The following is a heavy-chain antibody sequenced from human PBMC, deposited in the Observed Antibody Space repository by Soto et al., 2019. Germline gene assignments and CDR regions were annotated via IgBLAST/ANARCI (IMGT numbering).Heavy chain of an antibody. V-gene: IGHV4-30-4*01. CDR1: GGSISSGDYY. D-gene: IGHD6-13*01. CDR3: ARDLGIAAAPYPPTLGWFDP. Sequence: QVQLQESGPGLVKPSQTLSLTCTVSGGSISSGDYYWSWIRQPPGKGLEWIGYIDYSGSTYYNPSPESRVTTSADTSKDQSSLKLSSVTAADTAVYYCARDLGIAAAPYPPTLGWFDPWGQGTLVTVSS. CDR2: IDYSGST. J-gene: IGHJ5*02.